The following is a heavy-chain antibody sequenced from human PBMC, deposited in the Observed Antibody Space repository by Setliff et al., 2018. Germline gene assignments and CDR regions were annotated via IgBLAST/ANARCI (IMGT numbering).Heavy chain of an antibody. Sequence: ASVKVSCKASGYILNSYGISWVRQAPGQGLEWMGWINNYNFNTQYAQKFQGRVTVSTDTSTTTAYLELRFLRPDDTALYYCARINFFVSSGYYYAPDSWGQGTMVTVSS. CDR3: ARINFFVSSGYYYAPDS. J-gene: IGHJ4*02. V-gene: IGHV1-18*01. CDR2: INNYNFNT. D-gene: IGHD3-22*01. CDR1: GYILNSYG.